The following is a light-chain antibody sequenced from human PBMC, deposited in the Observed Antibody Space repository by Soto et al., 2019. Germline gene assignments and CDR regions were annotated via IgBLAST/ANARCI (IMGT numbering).Light chain of an antibody. CDR2: GAS. Sequence: EIVFTHSPGTLSLSPGERATLSCRASQSVSSSYLAWYQQKPGQAPRLLIYGASSRATGIPDRFSGSGSGTDFTLTISRLEPEDFAVYYCQEYGSSRTFGQGTKV. J-gene: IGKJ1*01. CDR1: QSVSSSY. CDR3: QEYGSSRT. V-gene: IGKV3-20*01.